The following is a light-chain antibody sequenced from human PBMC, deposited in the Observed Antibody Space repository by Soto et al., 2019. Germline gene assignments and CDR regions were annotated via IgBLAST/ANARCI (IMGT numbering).Light chain of an antibody. V-gene: IGKV3-20*01. CDR1: QSISSSY. CDR3: QQYGSSLPWT. CDR2: GAS. J-gene: IGKJ1*01. Sequence: EIVLTQSPGTLSLSPGERATLSCRASQSISSSYLAWYQQKPGQAPRLLFYGASSRATGIPDRFSGSGSGTDFTLTISRLEPEDFAVYYCQQYGSSLPWTFGQGTKVDIK.